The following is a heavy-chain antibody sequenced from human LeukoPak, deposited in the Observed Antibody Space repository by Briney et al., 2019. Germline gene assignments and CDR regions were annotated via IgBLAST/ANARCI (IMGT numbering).Heavy chain of an antibody. CDR3: ARERKGTVTTRAFDI. D-gene: IGHD4-17*01. J-gene: IGHJ3*02. Sequence: GRPLRLSCAASGFTFSSYAMHWVRQAPGKGLEWVAVISYDGSNKYYADSVKGRFTISRDNSKNTLYLQMNSLRAEDTAVYYCARERKGTVTTRAFDIWGQGTMVTVSS. V-gene: IGHV3-30-3*01. CDR1: GFTFSSYA. CDR2: ISYDGSNK.